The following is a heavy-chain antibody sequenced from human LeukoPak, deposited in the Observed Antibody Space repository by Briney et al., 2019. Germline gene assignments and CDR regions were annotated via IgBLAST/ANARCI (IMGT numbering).Heavy chain of an antibody. V-gene: IGHV3-30*04. D-gene: IGHD6-13*01. Sequence: GGSLRLSCAASGITFNTYSMHWVRQAPGKGLEWVAAISYDGSNKYYADSVKGRFTVSRDNSKNTLYLQLNSLRAEDTAVYYCASQIAAAGTYLTPHYWGQGALVTVSS. CDR3: ASQIAAAGTYLTPHY. CDR2: ISYDGSNK. J-gene: IGHJ4*02. CDR1: GITFNTYS.